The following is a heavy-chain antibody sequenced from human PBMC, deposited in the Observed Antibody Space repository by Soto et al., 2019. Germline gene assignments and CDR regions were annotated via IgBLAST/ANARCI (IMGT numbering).Heavy chain of an antibody. J-gene: IGHJ6*02. Sequence: QVQLQQWGAGLLKPSETLSLTCAVYGGSFSGYYWSWIRQPPGKGLEWIGEINHSGSTNYNPSLKSRVTNPVATAKNQFSLKLSAVTAADTAVYYCASTTKLLWFGILGDGMDVGGQGTTVTVSS. CDR1: GGSFSGYY. D-gene: IGHD3-10*01. V-gene: IGHV4-34*01. CDR2: INHSGST. CDR3: ASTTKLLWFGILGDGMDV.